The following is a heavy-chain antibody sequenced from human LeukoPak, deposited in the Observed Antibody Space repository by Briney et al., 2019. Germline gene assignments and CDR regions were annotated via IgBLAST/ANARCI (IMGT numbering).Heavy chain of an antibody. V-gene: IGHV3-7*01. D-gene: IGHD1-14*01. CDR3: AREDITGPFDY. Sequence: SGGSLRLSCAACGFTFSSYWMSWVRQAPGKGLEWVANIKQDGSEKYYVDSVKGRFTISRDNAKNSLYLQMNSLRAEDTAVYYCAREDITGPFDYWGQGTLVTVSS. CDR2: IKQDGSEK. J-gene: IGHJ4*02. CDR1: GFTFSSYW.